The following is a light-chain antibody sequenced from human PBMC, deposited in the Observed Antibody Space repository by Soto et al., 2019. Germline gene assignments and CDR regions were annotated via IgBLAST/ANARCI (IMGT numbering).Light chain of an antibody. CDR1: SSDVGAYIF. J-gene: IGLJ1*01. V-gene: IGLV2-8*01. Sequence: QSALAQPPSASGSPGQSVTISCTGTSSDVGAYIFVSWYQQHPGKAPKLMIYDVNRRPSGVPDRFSGSKSGNTASLTVSGLQAEDEADYYCASFAGGTYVFGTGTKVTVL. CDR3: ASFAGGTYV. CDR2: DVN.